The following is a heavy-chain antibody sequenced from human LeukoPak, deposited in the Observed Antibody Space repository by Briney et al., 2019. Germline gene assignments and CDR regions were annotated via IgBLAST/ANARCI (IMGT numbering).Heavy chain of an antibody. V-gene: IGHV4-34*01. Sequence: SETLSLTCAVYGGSFSGYYWSWIRQPPGKGLECIGEIHHSGSTNYNPSLKSRVTMSVDTSKNQFSLKLSSVTAADTAVYYCATSSGNYYYWGQGTLVTVSS. CDR3: ATSSGNYYY. J-gene: IGHJ4*02. D-gene: IGHD1-26*01. CDR1: GGSFSGYY. CDR2: IHHSGST.